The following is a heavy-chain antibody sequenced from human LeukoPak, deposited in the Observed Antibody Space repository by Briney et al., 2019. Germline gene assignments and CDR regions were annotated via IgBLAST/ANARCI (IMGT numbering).Heavy chain of an antibody. CDR2: IYPADSET. CDR3: TRQYCSGGTCYLGIDY. Sequence: GESLKISCKGSGYTITTYWIGWVRQMPGKGLEWMGIIYPADSETRYSPSFQGQVTISADKSISTAYLQWSSLKASDTAMYYCTRQYCSGGTCYLGIDYWGQGTLVTVSS. D-gene: IGHD2-15*01. V-gene: IGHV5-51*01. CDR1: GYTITTYW. J-gene: IGHJ4*02.